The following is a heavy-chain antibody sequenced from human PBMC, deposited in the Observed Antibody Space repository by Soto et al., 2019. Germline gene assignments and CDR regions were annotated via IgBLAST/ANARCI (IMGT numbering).Heavy chain of an antibody. CDR2: IIPIFGTA. Sequence: QVQLVQSGAEVRKPGSSVRVSCKASGGSFNRHTISWVRQAPGQGLEWMGGIIPIFGTANHAQKFQGRVTIIADESTSTVYMELSSLRSEDTAVYYCARDWGGYSSGWYYFDYWGQGTLVTVSS. CDR1: GGSFNRHT. V-gene: IGHV1-69*01. CDR3: ARDWGGYSSGWYYFDY. J-gene: IGHJ4*02. D-gene: IGHD6-19*01.